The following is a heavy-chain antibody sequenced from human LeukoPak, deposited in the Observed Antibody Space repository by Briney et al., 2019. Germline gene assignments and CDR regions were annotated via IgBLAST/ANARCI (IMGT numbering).Heavy chain of an antibody. Sequence: GGSLRLSCAASGFTFSKYGIHWVRQAPGKGLEWLAFIRYDGTTKFYADSVKGRFTISRDNSKNTLYLQMNSLRAEDTAVYYCANNCGGDCYFDYWGQGTLVTVSS. J-gene: IGHJ4*02. D-gene: IGHD2-21*02. V-gene: IGHV3-30*02. CDR1: GFTFSKYG. CDR3: ANNCGGDCYFDY. CDR2: IRYDGTTK.